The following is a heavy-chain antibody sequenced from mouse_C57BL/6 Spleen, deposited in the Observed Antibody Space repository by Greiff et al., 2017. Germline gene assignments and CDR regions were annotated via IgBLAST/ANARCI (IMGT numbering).Heavy chain of an antibody. CDR2: IYPGSGST. CDR3: ARVYDYDGRPYLDY. V-gene: IGHV1-55*01. CDR1: GYTFTSYW. Sequence: QVQLQQPGAELVKPGASVKMSCKASGYTFTSYWLTWVKQRPGHGLEWIGDIYPGSGSTNYNEKFKSKATLTVDTASSTAYMQLSSLTSEDAAVYYCARVYDYDGRPYLDYWGQGTTLTVSS. J-gene: IGHJ2*01. D-gene: IGHD2-4*01.